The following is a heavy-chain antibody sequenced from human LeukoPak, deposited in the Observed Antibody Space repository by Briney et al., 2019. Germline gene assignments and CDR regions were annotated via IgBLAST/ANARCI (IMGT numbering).Heavy chain of an antibody. CDR3: AKDRRYCSSTSCMAIDY. CDR1: GFTFSSYG. J-gene: IGHJ4*02. V-gene: IGHV3-30*02. Sequence: GGSLRLSCAASGFTFSSYGMHWVRQAPGKGLEWVAFIRYDGSNKYYADSVKGRFTISRDNSKSTLYLQMNSLRAEDTAVYYCAKDRRYCSSTSCMAIDYWGQGTLVTVSS. D-gene: IGHD2-2*01. CDR2: IRYDGSNK.